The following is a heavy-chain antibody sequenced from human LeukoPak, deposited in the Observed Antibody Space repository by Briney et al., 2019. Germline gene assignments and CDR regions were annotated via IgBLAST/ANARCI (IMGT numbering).Heavy chain of an antibody. Sequence: PSETLSLTCAVYGGSFSGYYWRWIRQPPGKGLEWIGEVNHSGSTNYNPSLKSRVTISVDTSKNQFSLKLSSVTAADTAVYYCAREGGYDYVWGSYRANRLGFDYWGQGTLVTVSS. CDR2: VNHSGST. J-gene: IGHJ4*02. D-gene: IGHD3-16*02. CDR3: AREGGYDYVWGSYRANRLGFDY. V-gene: IGHV4-34*01. CDR1: GGSFSGYY.